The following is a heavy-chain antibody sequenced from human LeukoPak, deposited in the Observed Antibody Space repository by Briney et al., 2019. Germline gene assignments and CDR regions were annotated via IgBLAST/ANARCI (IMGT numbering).Heavy chain of an antibody. D-gene: IGHD2-15*01. CDR3: ARGSEGYCSGGGCYYGMDV. CDR2: ISSSSYI. V-gene: IGHV3-21*01. J-gene: IGHJ6*01. Sequence: PGGSLRLSCAASGFTFSSYTMNWVRQAPGKGLEWVSYISSSSYIYYADSAKGRFTISRDNAENSLYLQMNSLRAEDTAVYYCARGSEGYCSGGGCYYGMDVWGQGTTVTVSS. CDR1: GFTFSSYT.